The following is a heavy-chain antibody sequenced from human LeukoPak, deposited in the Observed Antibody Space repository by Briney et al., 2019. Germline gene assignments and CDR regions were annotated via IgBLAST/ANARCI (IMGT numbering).Heavy chain of an antibody. Sequence: SETLSLTCTVSGGSIGSSSYYWGWLRQPPGKGLEWIGSIYYSGSTYYNPSLKSRVTISVDTSKNQFSLKLSSVTAADTAVYYCASMGEGYNYSWGQGTLVTVSS. J-gene: IGHJ4*02. D-gene: IGHD5-24*01. V-gene: IGHV4-39*01. CDR3: ASMGEGYNYS. CDR2: IYYSGST. CDR1: GGSIGSSSYY.